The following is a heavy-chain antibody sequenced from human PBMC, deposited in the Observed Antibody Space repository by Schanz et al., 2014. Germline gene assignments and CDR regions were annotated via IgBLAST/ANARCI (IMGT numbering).Heavy chain of an antibody. CDR3: ARDYAGFDC. J-gene: IGHJ4*02. CDR2: SSWNSGDI. V-gene: IGHV3-9*01. D-gene: IGHD2-2*01. Sequence: EVQLVESGGALIQPGGSLRLSCAASGFTFDDHAMHWVRQSPGKGPEWVSGSSWNSGDIGYADSVKGRFTVSRDNAKNSLYLQMNSLRAEDTAVYYCARDYAGFDCWGQGTLVTVSS. CDR1: GFTFDDHA.